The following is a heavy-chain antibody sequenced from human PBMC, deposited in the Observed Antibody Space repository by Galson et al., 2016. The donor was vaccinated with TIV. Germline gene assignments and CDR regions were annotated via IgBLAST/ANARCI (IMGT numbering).Heavy chain of an antibody. J-gene: IGHJ4*02. CDR1: GFRFNEYE. CDR2: LSGGATNT. Sequence: SLRLSCAASGFRFNEYEMSWVRQAPGKGLEWVSALSGGATNTYYSDSVKGRFTISRDNSQNKVFLEMDSLRVDDTAVYYCAKDRGYFECFDYWGPGTLVTVSS. V-gene: IGHV3-23*01. D-gene: IGHD6-25*01. CDR3: AKDRGYFECFDY.